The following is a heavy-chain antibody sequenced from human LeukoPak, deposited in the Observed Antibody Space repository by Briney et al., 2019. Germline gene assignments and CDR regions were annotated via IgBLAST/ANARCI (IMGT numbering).Heavy chain of an antibody. Sequence: SVKVSCKASGGTFSSYAICWVRQAPGQGLEWMGRIIPILGIANYAQKFQGRVTITADKSTSTAYMELSSLRSEDTAVYYCAREDSKEYYYGSGSYYAPFDYWGQGTLVTVSS. CDR3: AREDSKEYYYGSGSYYAPFDY. D-gene: IGHD3-10*01. CDR2: IIPILGIA. V-gene: IGHV1-69*04. J-gene: IGHJ4*02. CDR1: GGTFSSYA.